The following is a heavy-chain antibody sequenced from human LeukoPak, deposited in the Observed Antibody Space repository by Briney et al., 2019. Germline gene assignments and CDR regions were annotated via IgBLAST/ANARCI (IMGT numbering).Heavy chain of an antibody. J-gene: IGHJ6*02. CDR3: ARDRIAVAKPYGMDV. CDR2: IWYDGSNK. V-gene: IGHV3-33*01. Sequence: GGSLRLSCAASGFTFSSYGMHWVRQAPGKGLEWVAVIWYDGSNKYYADSVKGRFTISRDNSKNTLYLQMNSLRAEDTAVYYCARDRIAVAKPYGMDVWGQGTTVTVSS. CDR1: GFTFSSYG. D-gene: IGHD6-19*01.